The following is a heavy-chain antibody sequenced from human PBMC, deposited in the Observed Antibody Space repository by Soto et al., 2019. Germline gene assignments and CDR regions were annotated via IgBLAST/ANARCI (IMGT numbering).Heavy chain of an antibody. Sequence: GGSLRLSCVVSGFTLSDYSMNWVRQAPGKGLEWVSYINSRSSSIYYADSVKGRFTISRDNAKNSLYLQMNSLRDEDTAVYYCATEPPSGSYTFDYWGQGTLVTVSS. CDR2: INSRSSSI. V-gene: IGHV3-48*02. CDR1: GFTLSDYS. CDR3: ATEPPSGSYTFDY. D-gene: IGHD1-26*01. J-gene: IGHJ4*02.